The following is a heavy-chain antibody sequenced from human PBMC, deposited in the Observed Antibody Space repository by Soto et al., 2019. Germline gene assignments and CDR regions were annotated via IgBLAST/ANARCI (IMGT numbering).Heavy chain of an antibody. D-gene: IGHD2-2*01. CDR2: ISSSSSYI. CDR3: ARDGGGLVPAIDC. J-gene: IGHJ4*02. Sequence: GGSLRLSCAASGFTFSSYSMNWVRQAPGKGLEWVSSISSSSSYIYYADSAKGRFTISRDNAKNSLYLQMNSLRAEDTAVYYCARDGGGLVPAIDCWGQGTLVTVSS. V-gene: IGHV3-21*01. CDR1: GFTFSSYS.